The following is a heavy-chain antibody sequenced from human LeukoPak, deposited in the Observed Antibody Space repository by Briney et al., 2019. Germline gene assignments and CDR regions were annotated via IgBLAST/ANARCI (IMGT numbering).Heavy chain of an antibody. CDR3: ARDLWDSGSRYFDY. Sequence: PSETLSLTCTVYGGCISSYFWSWIRKPAGKGLECIGRIYTSGSTNYNPSLKSRVTMSVDTSKNQFSLKLSSVTAADTAVYYCARDLWDSGSRYFDYWGQGTLVTVSS. J-gene: IGHJ4*02. CDR1: GGCISSYF. V-gene: IGHV4-4*07. CDR2: IYTSGST. D-gene: IGHD1-26*01.